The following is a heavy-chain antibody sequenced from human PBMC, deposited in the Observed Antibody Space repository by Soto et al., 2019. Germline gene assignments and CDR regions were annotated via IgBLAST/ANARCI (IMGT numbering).Heavy chain of an antibody. CDR2: IDRTDGAT. CDR1: GFAFNNYA. V-gene: IGHV3-23*01. J-gene: IGHJ4*02. Sequence: EVPLLESGGDLVQPGGSLRLSCVASGFAFNNYAMSWVRQAPGKGLEWVSTIDRTDGATHYADSVKGRFTISRDNSKDPVVLHMNSLGVEDAAKYYCATDVGEGGTLFEYRGQATLVTGST. D-gene: IGHD1-26*01. CDR3: ATDVGEGGTLFEY.